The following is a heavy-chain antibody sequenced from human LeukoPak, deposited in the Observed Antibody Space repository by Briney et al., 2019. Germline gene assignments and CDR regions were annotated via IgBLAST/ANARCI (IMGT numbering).Heavy chain of an antibody. CDR2: INPNSGGT. CDR3: ARDRHTMVRGVIITDFDY. CDR1: GYTFTNFG. J-gene: IGHJ4*02. D-gene: IGHD3-10*01. Sequence: GASVKVSCKASGYTFTNFGISWVRQAPGQGLEWMGWINPNSGGTNYAQKFQGRVTMTRDTSISTAYMELSRLRSDDTAVYYCARDRHTMVRGVIITDFDYWGQGTLVTVSS. V-gene: IGHV1-2*02.